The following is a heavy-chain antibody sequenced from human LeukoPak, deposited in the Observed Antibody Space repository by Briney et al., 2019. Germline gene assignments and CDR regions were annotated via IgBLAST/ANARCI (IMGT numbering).Heavy chain of an antibody. J-gene: IGHJ3*02. V-gene: IGHV1-2*02. Sequence: ASVKVSCKASGYTFTGYYMHWVRQAPGQGLEWMGWINPNSGGTYYAQKFQGRVTMTRDTSISTAYMELSRLRSDDTAVYYCARGRGYSYGYYAFDIWGQGTMVTVSS. CDR3: ARGRGYSYGYYAFDI. CDR1: GYTFTGYY. D-gene: IGHD5-18*01. CDR2: INPNSGGT.